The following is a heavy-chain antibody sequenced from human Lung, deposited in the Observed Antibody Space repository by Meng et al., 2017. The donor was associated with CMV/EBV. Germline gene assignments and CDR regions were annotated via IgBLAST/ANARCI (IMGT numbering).Heavy chain of an antibody. CDR1: GDSITNHNW. Sequence: QLRESGPALVKPSETLPLTCAVSGDSITNHNWWAWVRQPPGKGLEWIGEIPHRGSSAYNPSLKSRVSMSIDKSKNQFSLKLTSVTAADTAVYHCLRRSGGSVWGQGTLVTVSS. CDR2: IPHRGSS. CDR3: LRRSGGSV. J-gene: IGHJ1*01. V-gene: IGHV4-4*02. D-gene: IGHD3-10*01.